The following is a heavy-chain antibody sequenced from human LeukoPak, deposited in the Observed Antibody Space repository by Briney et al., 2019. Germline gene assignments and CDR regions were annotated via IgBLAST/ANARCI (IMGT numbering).Heavy chain of an antibody. CDR2: INPNSGGT. Sequence: ASVKVSCKASGYTFTGYYMHWVRQAPGQGLEWMGRINPNSGGTNYAQKFQGRVTMTKDTSISTVYMELSRLRSDDTAVYYCARDKRLGELSLEDYWGQGTLVTVSS. D-gene: IGHD3-16*02. J-gene: IGHJ4*02. V-gene: IGHV1-2*06. CDR1: GYTFTGYY. CDR3: ARDKRLGELSLEDY.